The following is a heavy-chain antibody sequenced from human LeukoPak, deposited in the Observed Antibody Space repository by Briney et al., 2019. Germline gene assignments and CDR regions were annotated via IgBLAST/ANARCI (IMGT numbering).Heavy chain of an antibody. CDR1: GFTFSTYW. CDR2: INSDDSII. Sequence: PGGSLRLSCAASGFTFSTYWMHWVRQAPGEGLVWVSRINSDDSIINYADSVKGRFTISRDNAKNTLYLQMNSLRAEDTAVYYCAKQSGPGAFDIWGQGTMVTVSS. D-gene: IGHD1/OR15-1a*01. V-gene: IGHV3-74*01. J-gene: IGHJ3*02. CDR3: AKQSGPGAFDI.